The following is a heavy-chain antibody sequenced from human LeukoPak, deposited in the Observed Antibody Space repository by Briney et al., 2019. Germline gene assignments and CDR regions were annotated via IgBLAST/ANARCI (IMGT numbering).Heavy chain of an antibody. V-gene: IGHV4-59*08. CDR2: FYYSGST. D-gene: IGHD3-3*01. J-gene: IGHJ6*02. CDR3: ARLSYYDFWSGYPYGMDV. CDR1: VGSISSYY. Sequence: SETLSLPCTVSVGSISSYYWSWIRRPPGRGREWIGYFYYSGSTNYNPSLKSRVTISVDTSKNQFSLKLSSVTAADTAVYYCARLSYYDFWSGYPYGMDVWGQGTTVTVSS.